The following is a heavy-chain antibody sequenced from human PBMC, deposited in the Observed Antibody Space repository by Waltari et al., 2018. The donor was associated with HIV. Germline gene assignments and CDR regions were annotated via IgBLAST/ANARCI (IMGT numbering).Heavy chain of an antibody. J-gene: IGHJ5*02. D-gene: IGHD3-22*01. V-gene: IGHV1-2*02. CDR1: GYTFSDYY. Sequence: QVQLVQSGAEVKKPGASVKVSCKASGYTFSDYYMHWVRQAPGKGLEGMGWKNPNMGGTREAEKFQGRVTMTRDTSISTAYMELSRLRFDDTAVYYCARVFRGTVNYFDSRLGHWGQGTLVTVSS. CDR3: ARVFRGTVNYFDSRLGH. CDR2: KNPNMGGT.